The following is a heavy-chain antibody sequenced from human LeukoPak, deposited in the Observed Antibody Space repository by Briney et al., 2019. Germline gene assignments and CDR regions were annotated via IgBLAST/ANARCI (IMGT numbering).Heavy chain of an antibody. CDR2: ITGRGGGT. D-gene: IGHD3-9*01. CDR1: GFTFSNYA. Sequence: PGASLRLSCAASGFTFSNYAISWVRQAPGKGLEWVSAITGRGGGTYYADSVKGRFTISRETSKNTLYLQVNSLRAEDAAVYDCVKWGDSDVLTGYYDPDYWGQGSLVTVSS. V-gene: IGHV3-23*01. CDR3: VKWGDSDVLTGYYDPDY. J-gene: IGHJ4*02.